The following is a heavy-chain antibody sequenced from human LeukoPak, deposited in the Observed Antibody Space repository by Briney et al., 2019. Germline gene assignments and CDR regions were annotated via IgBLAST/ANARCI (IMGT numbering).Heavy chain of an antibody. CDR3: ARGDVVVSAAVRFDP. V-gene: IGHV1-18*01. D-gene: IGHD2-2*01. CDR2: ISAHNGKT. J-gene: IGHJ5*02. Sequence: GASAKVSCKASGYTFTSYGITWVRQAPGQGLEWMGWISAHNGKTNYAQKFQGRVTMTTDTPTSTAYMELRSLRSDDTAVYYCARGDVVVSAAVRFDPWGQGTLVTVSS. CDR1: GYTFTSYG.